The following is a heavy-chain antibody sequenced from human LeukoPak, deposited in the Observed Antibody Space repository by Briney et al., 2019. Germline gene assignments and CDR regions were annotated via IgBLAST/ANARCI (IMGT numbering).Heavy chain of an antibody. Sequence: PGGSLRLSCAASGFTFSIYSMNCVRQAPGKGLEWVSSISSSSSYIYYADSGKGRFTISRDNAKNSLYLQMRSLRAEDTAVYYCARGGGSGWYWNDAFDIWGQGTMVTVSS. CDR3: ARGGGSGWYWNDAFDI. CDR1: GFTFSIYS. J-gene: IGHJ3*02. CDR2: ISSSSSYI. D-gene: IGHD6-19*01. V-gene: IGHV3-21*01.